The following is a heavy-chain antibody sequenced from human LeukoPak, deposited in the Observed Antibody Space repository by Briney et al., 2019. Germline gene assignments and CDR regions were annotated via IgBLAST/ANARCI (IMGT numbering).Heavy chain of an antibody. V-gene: IGHV7-4-1*02. CDR1: GYTFTSYG. CDR3: ARVLAMIRGAPFDY. CDR2: INTNTGNP. Sequence: ASVKVSCKASGYTFTSYGMNWVRQAPGQGLEWMGWINTNTGNPTYAQGFTGRFVFSLDTSVSTAYLQISSLKAEDTAVYYCARVLAMIRGAPFDYWGQGTLVTVSS. J-gene: IGHJ4*02. D-gene: IGHD3-10*01.